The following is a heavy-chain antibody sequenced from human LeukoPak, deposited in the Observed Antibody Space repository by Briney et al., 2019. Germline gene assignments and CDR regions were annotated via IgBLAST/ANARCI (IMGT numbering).Heavy chain of an antibody. D-gene: IGHD6-13*01. V-gene: IGHV3-23*01. CDR1: GFTFSSYA. CDR3: AKVKSGIAAAGTYDY. Sequence: GGSLRLSCAASGFTFSSYAMSWVRQAPGKGLEWVSAISGSGGSAYYADSVKGRFTISRDNSKNTLYLQMNSLRAEDTAVYYCAKVKSGIAAAGTYDYWGQGTLVTVSS. CDR2: ISGSGGSA. J-gene: IGHJ4*02.